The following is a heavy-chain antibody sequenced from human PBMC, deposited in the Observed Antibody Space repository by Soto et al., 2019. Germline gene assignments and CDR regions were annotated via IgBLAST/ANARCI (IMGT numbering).Heavy chain of an antibody. J-gene: IGHJ5*02. CDR2: ISAYNGNT. CDR3: ARDPGYSSSWYGGGNFDP. D-gene: IGHD6-13*01. V-gene: IGHV1-18*01. Sequence: QVQLVQSGAEVKKPGASVKVSCKASGYTFTSYGISWVRQAPGQGLEWMGWISAYNGNTNYAQKLQGRVTMTTDTSTSTACMELRSLRSDDTAVYYCARDPGYSSSWYGGGNFDPWGQGTLVTVSS. CDR1: GYTFTSYG.